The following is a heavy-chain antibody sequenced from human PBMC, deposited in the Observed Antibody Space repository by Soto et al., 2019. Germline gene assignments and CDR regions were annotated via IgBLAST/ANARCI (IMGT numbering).Heavy chain of an antibody. Sequence: EVQLVESGGGLVQPGRSLRLSCTASGFSFENHAMHWVRQAPGKGLEWVSGISWNSDSKGYADSVKGRFTVSRDNAKNSLYLQMNSLIAEDTALYYCAKDTTGTYTPFDYWGQGTLVTVSS. CDR2: ISWNSDSK. D-gene: IGHD1-1*01. V-gene: IGHV3-9*01. J-gene: IGHJ4*02. CDR3: AKDTTGTYTPFDY. CDR1: GFSFENHA.